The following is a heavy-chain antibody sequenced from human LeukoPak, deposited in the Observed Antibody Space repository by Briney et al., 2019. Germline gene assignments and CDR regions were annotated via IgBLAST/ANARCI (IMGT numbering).Heavy chain of an antibody. J-gene: IGHJ4*02. V-gene: IGHV3-30*18. CDR1: GFTFSSYG. CDR3: AKARGEQNGGSNY. Sequence: GRSLRLSCAASGFTFSSYGMHWVRQAPGKGLEWVAVISYDGSNKYYADSVKGRFTISRDNSKNTLYLQMNSLRAEDTAVYYCAKARGEQNGGSNYWGQGTQVIVSS. CDR2: ISYDGSNK. D-gene: IGHD2-15*01.